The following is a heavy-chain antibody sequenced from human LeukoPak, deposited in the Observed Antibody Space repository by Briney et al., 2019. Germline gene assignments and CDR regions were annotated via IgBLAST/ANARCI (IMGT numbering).Heavy chain of an antibody. V-gene: IGHV4-4*07. CDR2: IYISGST. CDR1: GASINSHY. D-gene: IGHD2-15*01. J-gene: IGHJ4*02. CDR3: ARALNPLPGTYYFDY. Sequence: SEALSLTCTVSGASINSHYWSWIRQPAGKGLEWIGRIYISGSTNYNSSLQSRVTMSVDTSKNQFSLKLSSVTAADTAVYYCARALNPLPGTYYFDYWGQGTLVTVST.